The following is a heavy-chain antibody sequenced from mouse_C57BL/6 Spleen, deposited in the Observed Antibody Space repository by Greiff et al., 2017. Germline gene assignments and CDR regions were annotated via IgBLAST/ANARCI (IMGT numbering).Heavy chain of an antibody. Sequence: EVKLMESEGGLVQPGSSMKLSCTASGFTFSDYYMAWVRQVPEKGLEWVANINYDGSSTYYLDSLKSRFIISRDNAKNILYLQMSSLRSEDTATYYCARGEGLRRSGFAYWGQGTLVTVSA. D-gene: IGHD2-4*01. CDR3: ARGEGLRRSGFAY. V-gene: IGHV5-16*01. CDR1: GFTFSDYY. CDR2: INYDGSST. J-gene: IGHJ3*01.